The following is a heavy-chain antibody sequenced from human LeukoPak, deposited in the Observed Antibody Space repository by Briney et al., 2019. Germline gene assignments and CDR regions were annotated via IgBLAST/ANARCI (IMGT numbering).Heavy chain of an antibody. CDR1: GYTFTSYD. D-gene: IGHD4-11*01. V-gene: IGHV1-8*03. J-gene: IGHJ3*02. CDR2: MNPNSGNT. CDR3: ASSPYSNYVYGDAFDI. Sequence: ASVKVSCKASGYTFTSYDINWVRQATGQGLEWMGWMNPNSGNTGYAQKFQGRVTITRNTSISTAYMELSSLRSEDTAVYYCASSPYSNYVYGDAFDIWGQGTMVTVSS.